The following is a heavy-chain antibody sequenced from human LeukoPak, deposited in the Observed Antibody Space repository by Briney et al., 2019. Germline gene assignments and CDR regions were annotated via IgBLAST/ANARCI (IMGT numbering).Heavy chain of an antibody. CDR3: ARDWTSGWDY. V-gene: IGHV3-21*01. CDR2: ISSSRYI. Sequence: PGGSLRLSCAASGFTFSTYSMNWVRQAPGKGLEWVSSISSSRYIYYADSVKGRFTISRDNAKNSLFLQMNSLRAEDTAVYYRARDWTSGWDYWGQGTLVTVSS. CDR1: GFTFSTYS. J-gene: IGHJ4*02. D-gene: IGHD6-19*01.